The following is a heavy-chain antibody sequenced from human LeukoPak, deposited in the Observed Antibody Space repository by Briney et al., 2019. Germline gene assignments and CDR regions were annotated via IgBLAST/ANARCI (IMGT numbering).Heavy chain of an antibody. CDR3: ARSYYYGSGSYDAFDI. J-gene: IGHJ3*02. V-gene: IGHV3-21*01. CDR2: ISGSSSYI. CDR1: GFTFSSYS. D-gene: IGHD3-10*01. Sequence: KPGGSLRLSCAASGFTFSSYSMNWVRQAPGKGLEWVSSISGSSSYIYYADSVKGRFTISRDNAKNSLYLQMNSLRAEDTAVYYCARSYYYGSGSYDAFDIWGQGTMVTVSS.